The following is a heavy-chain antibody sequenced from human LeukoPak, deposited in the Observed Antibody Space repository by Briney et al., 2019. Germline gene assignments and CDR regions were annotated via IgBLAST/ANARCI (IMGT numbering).Heavy chain of an antibody. CDR2: INHSGST. V-gene: IGHV4-34*09. CDR3: ARASLYGSGVNWFDP. CDR1: GGSFSGYY. D-gene: IGHD3-10*01. Sequence: PSETLSLTCAAYGGSFSGYYWSWIRQPPGKGLEWIGEINHSGSTNYNPSLKSRVTISVDTSKNQFSLKLSSVTAADTAVYYCARASLYGSGVNWFDPWGQGTLVTVSS. J-gene: IGHJ5*02.